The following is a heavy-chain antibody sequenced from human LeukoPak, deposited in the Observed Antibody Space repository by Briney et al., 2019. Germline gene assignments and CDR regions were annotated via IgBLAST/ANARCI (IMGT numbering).Heavy chain of an antibody. D-gene: IGHD5-18*01. J-gene: IGHJ5*02. CDR1: GGSITRGGYF. V-gene: IGHV4-61*09. CDR3: AREAAMGTNWFDP. Sequence: SETLSLTCSVSGGSITRGGYFWSWVRQPAGKGLEWIAHMDTIHIMTYNPSLKSRVTILADTSKNQISLRLTSVTAADTAVYYCAREAAMGTNWFDPWGQGTLVTVSS. CDR2: MDTIHIM.